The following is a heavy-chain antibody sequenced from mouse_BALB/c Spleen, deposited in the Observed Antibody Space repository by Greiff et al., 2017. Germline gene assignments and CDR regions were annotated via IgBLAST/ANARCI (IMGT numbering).Heavy chain of an antibody. V-gene: IGHV1S81*02. D-gene: IGHD2-4*01. CDR1: GYTFTSYW. CDR3: ARSGYDYFAY. CDR2: INPSNGRT. Sequence: QVQLQQPGAELVKPGASVTLSCKASGYTFTSYWMHWVKQRPGQGLEWIGEINPSNGRTNYNEKFKSKATLTVDKSSSTAYMQLSSLTSEDSAVYYCARSGYDYFAYWGQGTLVTVSA. J-gene: IGHJ3*01.